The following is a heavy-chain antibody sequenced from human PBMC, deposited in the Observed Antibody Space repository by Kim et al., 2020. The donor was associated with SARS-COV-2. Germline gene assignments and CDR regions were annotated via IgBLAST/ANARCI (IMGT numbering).Heavy chain of an antibody. CDR2: ISAYNGNT. V-gene: IGHV1-18*01. Sequence: ASVKVSCKASGYTFTSYGISWVRQAPGQGLEWMGWISAYNGNTNYAQKLQGRVTMTTDTSTSTAYMELRSLRSDDTAVYYCARDRGSSGWHPLGYYYYGMDVWGQGTTVTVSS. CDR1: GYTFTSYG. CDR3: ARDRGSSGWHPLGYYYYGMDV. D-gene: IGHD6-19*01. J-gene: IGHJ6*02.